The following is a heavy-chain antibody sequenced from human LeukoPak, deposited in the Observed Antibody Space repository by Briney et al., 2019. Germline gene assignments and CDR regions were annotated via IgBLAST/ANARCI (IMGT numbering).Heavy chain of an antibody. V-gene: IGHV1-69*13. CDR1: GGTFSSYA. CDR2: IIPIFGTA. CDR3: ASVGNSIFDY. D-gene: IGHD4-23*01. J-gene: IGHJ4*02. Sequence: ASVKVSCKASGGTFSSYAISWVRQAPGQGLEWMGGIIPIFGTANYAQKFQGRVTITADESTSTAYMELSSLRSEDTAVYYCASVGNSIFDYWGQGTLVTVSS.